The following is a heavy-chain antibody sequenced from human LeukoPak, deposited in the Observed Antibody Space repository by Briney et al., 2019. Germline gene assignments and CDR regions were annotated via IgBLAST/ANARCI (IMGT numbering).Heavy chain of an antibody. V-gene: IGHV1-2*02. CDR3: ARLAVTTSGWFDP. D-gene: IGHD4-17*01. J-gene: IGHJ5*02. Sequence: ASVKVSCKTSGYTFTGYYMHWVRQAPGQGLEWMGWINPNTGATNSAQRFQGRVTITRDTSMSTVYLVLTRLRSDDTAVYYCARLAVTTSGWFDPWGQGTLVTVSS. CDR2: INPNTGAT. CDR1: GYTFTGYY.